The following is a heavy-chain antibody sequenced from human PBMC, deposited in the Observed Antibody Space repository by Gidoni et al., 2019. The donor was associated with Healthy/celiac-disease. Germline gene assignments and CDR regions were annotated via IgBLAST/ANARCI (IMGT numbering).Heavy chain of an antibody. J-gene: IGHJ4*02. CDR2: IYYSGST. CDR3: ARMYDSPRAKYYFDY. Sequence: QVQLQESGPGLVKPSETLSLTCTVSGGSISSYYWSWIRQPPGKGLTWIGYIYYSGSTNYNPSLKSRVTISVDTSKNQFSLKLSSVTAADTAVYYCARMYDSPRAKYYFDYWGQGTLVTVSS. D-gene: IGHD3-22*01. CDR1: GGSISSYY. V-gene: IGHV4-59*01.